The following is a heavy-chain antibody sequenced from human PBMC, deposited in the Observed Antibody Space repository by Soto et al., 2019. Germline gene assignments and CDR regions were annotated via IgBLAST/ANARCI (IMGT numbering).Heavy chain of an antibody. Sequence: SETLSLTCTVSGGSVSSGSDYWSWIQQPPGKGLEWIGYIYYSGSTNYNPSLKSRVTISVDTSKNQFSLKLSSVTAADTAVYYCARARVVVTAIDYYYYGMDVWGQGTTVTVSS. D-gene: IGHD2-21*02. CDR1: GGSVSSGSDY. CDR3: ARARVVVTAIDYYYYGMDV. J-gene: IGHJ6*02. V-gene: IGHV4-61*01. CDR2: IYYSGST.